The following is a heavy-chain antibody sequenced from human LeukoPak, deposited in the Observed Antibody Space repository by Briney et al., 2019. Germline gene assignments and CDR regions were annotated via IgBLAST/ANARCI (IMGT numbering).Heavy chain of an antibody. J-gene: IGHJ5*02. D-gene: IGHD2-2*01. CDR3: ARERSTSSRNWFDP. CDR2: IYYSGST. Sequence: SETLSLTCTVSGGSISSGGYYWSWIRQHPGMGLEWIGYIYYSGSTYYNPSLKSRVTISVDTSKNQFSLKLSSVTAADTAVYYCARERSTSSRNWFDPWGQGTLVTVSS. V-gene: IGHV4-31*03. CDR1: GGSISSGGYY.